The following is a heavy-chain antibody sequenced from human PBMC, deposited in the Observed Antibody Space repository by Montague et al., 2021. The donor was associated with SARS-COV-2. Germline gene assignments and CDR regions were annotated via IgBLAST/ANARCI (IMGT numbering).Heavy chain of an antibody. Sequence: SETLSLTCTVSGDSVSHDFWTWIRQPPGEGLEWIGYVYYSRSSSXNPSLMCRVSIAVDTSKNQFSLRLSTVTAADTAIYYCVRDPAPSGSGTFYDYWGQGTLVAVSS. CDR1: GDSVSHDF. J-gene: IGHJ4*02. CDR3: VRDPAPSGSGTFYDY. D-gene: IGHD1-26*01. CDR2: VYYSRSS. V-gene: IGHV4-59*02.